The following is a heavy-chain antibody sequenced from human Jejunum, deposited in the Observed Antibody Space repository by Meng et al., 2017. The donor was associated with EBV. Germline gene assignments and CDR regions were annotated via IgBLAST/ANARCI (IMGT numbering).Heavy chain of an antibody. CDR3: TRGSTGAFNA. D-gene: IGHD1-26*01. J-gene: IGHJ5*02. V-gene: IGHV4-59*02. CDR2: THYSETS. CDR1: GDSVRSYY. Sequence: QLRLQESGPGLVKPWDTPSLTCTVTGDSVRSYYWSWIRQSPEKGLEWIGYTHYSETSIYSPSLMSRATISVDTSNSQFSLKLNSVTAADTAIYYCTRGSTGAFNAWGQGILVTVAS.